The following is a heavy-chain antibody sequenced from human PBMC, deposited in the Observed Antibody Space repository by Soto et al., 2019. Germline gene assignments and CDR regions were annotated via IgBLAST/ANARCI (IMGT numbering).Heavy chain of an antibody. J-gene: IGHJ4*02. V-gene: IGHV4-4*07. CDR1: GCSIIPYY. Sequence: LSLTCSVSGCSIIPYYWSWIRQPGGKGLEWIGRIYASGSTNYNPSLKSRVTMSVATSKNQFSLKLTSVTAADTATYYCARGGMVLIPTATAFAYCGQGTLV. CDR3: ARGGMVLIPTATAFAY. CDR2: IYASGST. D-gene: IGHD2-8*01.